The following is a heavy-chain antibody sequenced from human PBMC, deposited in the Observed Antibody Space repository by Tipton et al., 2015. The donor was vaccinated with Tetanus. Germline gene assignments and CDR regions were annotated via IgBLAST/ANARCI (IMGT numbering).Heavy chain of an antibody. CDR1: GGSIASSY. CDR2: KYFSGSA. Sequence: LRLSCTVSGGSIASSYWNWIRQAPGKGLEWIGYKYFSGSANYNPSLRSRATISIDTSKNQFSLRLSSVTAADTAVYYCARAAGATHWFDPWGQGILVTVSS. V-gene: IGHV4-59*01. CDR3: ARAAGATHWFDP. J-gene: IGHJ5*02. D-gene: IGHD1-26*01.